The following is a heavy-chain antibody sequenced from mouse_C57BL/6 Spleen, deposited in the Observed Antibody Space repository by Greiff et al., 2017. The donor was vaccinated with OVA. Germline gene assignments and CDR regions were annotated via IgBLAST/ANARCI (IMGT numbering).Heavy chain of an antibody. D-gene: IGHD1-1*01. Sequence: EVKLMESGGDLVKPGGSLKLSCAASGFTFSSYGMSWVRQTPDKRLEWVATISSGGSYTYYPDSVKGRFTISRDNAKNTLYLQMSSLKSEDTAMYYCARHDTTVVASGAMDYWGQGTSVTVSS. V-gene: IGHV5-6*01. CDR3: ARHDTTVVASGAMDY. CDR1: GFTFSSYG. J-gene: IGHJ4*01. CDR2: ISSGGSYT.